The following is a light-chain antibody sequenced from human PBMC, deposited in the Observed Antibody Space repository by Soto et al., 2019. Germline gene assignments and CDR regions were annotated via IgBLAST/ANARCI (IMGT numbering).Light chain of an antibody. J-gene: IGLJ3*02. CDR1: SSDVGGYNY. CDR2: EVS. Sequence: QSDLNQPASVSGSPGQSITISCTGTSSDVGGYNYVSWYQQHPGKAPKLMIYEVSNRPSGVSNRFSGSKSGNTASLTISGLQAEDEADYYCSSYTSSSTWVFGGGTKLTVL. V-gene: IGLV2-14*01. CDR3: SSYTSSSTWV.